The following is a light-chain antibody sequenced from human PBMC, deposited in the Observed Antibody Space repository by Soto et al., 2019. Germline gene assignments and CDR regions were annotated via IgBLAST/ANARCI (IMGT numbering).Light chain of an antibody. CDR3: QSYDSSLSGCV. J-gene: IGLJ1*01. CDR2: VNS. CDR1: SSNIGAGYD. Sequence: QSVLTQPPLVSGAPGQRVTISCTGSSSNIGAGYDVHWYQQLPGTAPKLLIYVNSNRPSGVPDRFSGSKSGTSASLAITGLQAEDEADYYCQSYDSSLSGCVFGTGTKVTVL. V-gene: IGLV1-40*01.